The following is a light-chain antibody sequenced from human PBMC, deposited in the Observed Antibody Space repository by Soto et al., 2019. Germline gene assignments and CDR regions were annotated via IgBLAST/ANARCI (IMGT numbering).Light chain of an antibody. J-gene: IGKJ1*01. CDR1: QSLQHNNGNTF. Sequence: EIVMTQSPLSLTVTPGEPASISCKSSQSLQHNNGNTFVDWYMQKPGQSPQLLIYLASRRAPGAPDRVSGSGSGTDFTLRISTVEADDAAIYYCMQALQTPRTFGQGTKLEI. V-gene: IGKV2-28*01. CDR3: MQALQTPRT. CDR2: LAS.